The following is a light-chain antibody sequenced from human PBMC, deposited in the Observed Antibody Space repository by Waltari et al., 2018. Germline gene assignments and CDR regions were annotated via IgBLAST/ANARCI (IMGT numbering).Light chain of an antibody. CDR3: CSYAGSQTYV. CDR1: SSDVGRYDY. J-gene: IGLJ1*01. Sequence: QSALTQPPSASGSPGQSVTISCTGTSSDVGRYDYVSWYQQHPGKAPKVLISEVTKRPAGVPDRFSASKSGNTASLTVSGLQAEDEADYYCCSYAGSQTYVFGTGTKVTVL. CDR2: EVT. V-gene: IGLV2-8*01.